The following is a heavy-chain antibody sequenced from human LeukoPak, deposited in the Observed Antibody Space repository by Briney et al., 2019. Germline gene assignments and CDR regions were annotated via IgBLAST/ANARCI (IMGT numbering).Heavy chain of an antibody. CDR1: GFTFSSYA. Sequence: GGSLRLSCAASGFTFSSYAMHWVRQAPGKGLEWVSSISSSSSYIYYADSVKGRFTISRDNAKNSLYLQMNSLRAEDTAVYYCARDHYYDSSGYEEAFDIWGQGTMVTVSS. V-gene: IGHV3-21*04. J-gene: IGHJ3*02. CDR2: ISSSSSYI. D-gene: IGHD3-22*01. CDR3: ARDHYYDSSGYEEAFDI.